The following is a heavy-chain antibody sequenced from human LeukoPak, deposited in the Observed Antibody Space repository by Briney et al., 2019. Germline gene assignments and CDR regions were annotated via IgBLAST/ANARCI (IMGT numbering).Heavy chain of an antibody. J-gene: IGHJ4*02. Sequence: SETLSLTCTVSGGSISSSSYYWDWIRQPPGKGLEWIGSLYYSGSTYYNPSLKGRVTISVDTSKNQFSLKLSSVTAADTAVFYCARRSYYDSSAIFDYWGQGTLVTVSS. V-gene: IGHV4-39*01. D-gene: IGHD3-22*01. CDR2: LYYSGST. CDR1: GGSISSSSYY. CDR3: ARRSYYDSSAIFDY.